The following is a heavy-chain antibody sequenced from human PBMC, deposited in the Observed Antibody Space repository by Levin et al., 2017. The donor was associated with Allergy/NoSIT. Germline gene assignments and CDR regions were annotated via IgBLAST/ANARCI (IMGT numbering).Heavy chain of an antibody. CDR2: VFHSGST. CDR3: ARGVDTGGYSY. Sequence: SETLSLTCTVSGGSMSPYYWTWIRQPPGMGLEWLGYVFHSGSTNYNPSLRSRVSMSIDTSRNQFSLKLSSVITADTAVYYCARGVDTGGYSYWGQGTLVTVSS. CDR1: GGSMSPYY. V-gene: IGHV4-59*01. J-gene: IGHJ4*02. D-gene: IGHD3-16*02.